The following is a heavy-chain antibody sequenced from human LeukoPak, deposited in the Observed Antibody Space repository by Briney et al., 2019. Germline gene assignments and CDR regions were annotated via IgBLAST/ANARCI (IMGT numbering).Heavy chain of an antibody. V-gene: IGHV3-64D*09. Sequence: PGGSLRLSCSPSGFTYSNYAIHWVRQAPGKGLEYVSGIVNNGGSTYYADSVKGRFTITSDNSKNTLYLQMSSLRAEDTAVYYCACGYYDSSGYYPPGYWGQGTLVTVSS. D-gene: IGHD3-22*01. J-gene: IGHJ4*02. CDR3: ACGYYDSSGYYPPGY. CDR2: IVNNGGST. CDR1: GFTYSNYA.